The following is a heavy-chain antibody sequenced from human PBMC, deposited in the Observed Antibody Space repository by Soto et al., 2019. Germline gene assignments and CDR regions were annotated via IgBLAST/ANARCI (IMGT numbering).Heavy chain of an antibody. CDR1: GVTMSYGGY. Sequence: PSETLSLTCSVSGVTMSYGGYWSWIRQPPGKGLEWIGYISYSGNTNYNPSLKSRVTMSVDTPKNQFSLRLSSVTTADTAVYYCAGLRGYAGSPIDYWGQGTLVTVSS. CDR3: AGLRGYAGSPIDY. V-gene: IGHV4-61*08. J-gene: IGHJ4*02. D-gene: IGHD2-15*01. CDR2: ISYSGNT.